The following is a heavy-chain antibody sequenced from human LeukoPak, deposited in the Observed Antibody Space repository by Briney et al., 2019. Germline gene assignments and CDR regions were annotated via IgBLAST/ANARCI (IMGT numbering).Heavy chain of an antibody. J-gene: IGHJ4*02. CDR1: GFTFSNYA. CDR2: LSYDGSNK. V-gene: IGHV3-30-3*02. D-gene: IGHD6-13*01. Sequence: GRSLRLSCAASGFTFSNYALHSVRQAPGKGLEWVAVLSYDGSNKFYADSVKGRFTISRDNSKNTLYLQMNSLRAEDTAVYYCAKFESFSSWFVDYWGQGTLVTVSS. CDR3: AKFESFSSWFVDY.